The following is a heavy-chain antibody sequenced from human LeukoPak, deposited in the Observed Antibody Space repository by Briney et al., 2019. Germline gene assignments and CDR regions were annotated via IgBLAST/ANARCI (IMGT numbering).Heavy chain of an antibody. CDR1: GFTFRDYH. D-gene: IGHD1-1*01. CDR2: IKKGSAAT. CDR3: ARIWSARDWFDP. J-gene: IGHJ5*02. Sequence: GGSLRLFCAASGFTFRDYHMTWIRQAPGKGLEWISYIKKGSAATYYADSVTGRFVISRDDARNSLYLHLTNLRAEDTATYFCARIWSARDWFDPWGQGT. V-gene: IGHV3-11*01.